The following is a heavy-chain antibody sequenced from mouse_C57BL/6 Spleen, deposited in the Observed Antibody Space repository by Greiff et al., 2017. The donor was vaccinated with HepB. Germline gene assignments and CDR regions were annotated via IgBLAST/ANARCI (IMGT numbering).Heavy chain of an antibody. J-gene: IGHJ1*03. CDR1: GYSITSGYY. Sequence: VQLKESGPGLVKPSQSLSLTCSVTGYSITSGYYWNWIRQFPGNKLEWMGYISYDGSNNYNPSLKNRISITRDTSKNQFFLKLNSVTTEDTAPYYCAIYDYDGWYFDVWGTGTTVTVSS. CDR2: ISYDGSN. CDR3: AIYDYDGWYFDV. D-gene: IGHD2-4*01. V-gene: IGHV3-6*01.